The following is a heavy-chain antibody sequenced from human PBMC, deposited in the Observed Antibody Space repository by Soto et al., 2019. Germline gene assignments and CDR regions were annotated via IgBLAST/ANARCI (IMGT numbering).Heavy chain of an antibody. CDR3: ARVTGALRLQGSLEFDF. CDR2: IYHTGHT. J-gene: IGHJ4*02. Sequence: PSETLSLTCIVSNFSISSGYYWGWIRQSPGKGLEWIATIYHTGHTYYNPSLKSRVTISVDTSENHFSLKLSSVTAADTAFYYCARVTGALRLQGSLEFDFWGQGTLVTVSS. CDR1: NFSISSGYY. V-gene: IGHV4-38-2*02. D-gene: IGHD3-16*01.